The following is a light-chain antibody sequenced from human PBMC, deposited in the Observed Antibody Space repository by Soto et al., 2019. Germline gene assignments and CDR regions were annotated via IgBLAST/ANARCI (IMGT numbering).Light chain of an antibody. V-gene: IGLV2-14*01. CDR3: SSYTSISTVI. Sequence: QSALTQPASVSGSPGQSITISCTGTSSDIGDSNYVSWYQQHPGKAPNLMIYEVSHRPSGVSNRFSGSMSGNTASLTISGLQGDDEADYYCSSYTSISTVIFGGGTKLTVL. J-gene: IGLJ2*01. CDR1: SSDIGDSNY. CDR2: EVS.